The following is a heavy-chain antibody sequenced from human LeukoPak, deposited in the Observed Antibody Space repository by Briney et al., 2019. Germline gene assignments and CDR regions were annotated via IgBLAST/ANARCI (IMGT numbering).Heavy chain of an antibody. CDR3: ARVEDYDILTGFDY. V-gene: IGHV3-7*01. D-gene: IGHD3-9*01. CDR1: GFTFSTYW. Sequence: GGSLRLSCAASGFTFSTYWISWVRQAPGKGLEWVANIKQDGREKYYVDSVKGRFTISRDNAKNSLYLQMNSLRAEDTAVYYCARVEDYDILTGFDYWGQGTLVTVSS. J-gene: IGHJ4*02. CDR2: IKQDGREK.